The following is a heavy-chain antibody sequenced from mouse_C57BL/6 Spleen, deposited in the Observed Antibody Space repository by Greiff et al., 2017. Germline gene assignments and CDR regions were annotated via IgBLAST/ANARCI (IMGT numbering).Heavy chain of an antibody. CDR2: IYPGSGST. Sequence: VQLQQSGAELVKPGASEKMSCKASGYTFTSYWITWVKQRPGQGLEWIGDIYPGSGSTNYNEKFKSKATLTVDTSSSTAYMQLSSLTSEDSSVYYCARRRYYFDSWGQCTTLPVSS. CDR1: GYTFTSYW. CDR3: ARRRYYFDS. J-gene: IGHJ2*01. V-gene: IGHV1-55*01.